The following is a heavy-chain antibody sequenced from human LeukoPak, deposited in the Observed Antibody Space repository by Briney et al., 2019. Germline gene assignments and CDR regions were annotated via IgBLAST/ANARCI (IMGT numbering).Heavy chain of an antibody. Sequence: SETPSLTCTVSGGSISSYYWSWIRQPPGKGLEWIGYIYYSGSTNYNPSLKSRVTISVDTSKNQFSLKLSSVTAADTAVYYCARFGRRGLLWFGEFPNHDAFDIWGQGTMVTVSS. CDR1: GGSISSYY. D-gene: IGHD3-10*01. V-gene: IGHV4-59*01. CDR2: IYYSGST. J-gene: IGHJ3*02. CDR3: ARFGRRGLLWFGEFPNHDAFDI.